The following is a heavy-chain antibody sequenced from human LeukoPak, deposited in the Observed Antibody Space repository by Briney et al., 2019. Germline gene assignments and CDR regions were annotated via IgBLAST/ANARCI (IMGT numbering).Heavy chain of an antibody. D-gene: IGHD3-22*01. V-gene: IGHV4-59*08. Sequence: SETLSLTCTVSGGSISSYYWSWIRQPPGKGLEWIGYIYYSGSTNYNPSLKSRVTISVDTSKNPLSLKLSSVTAADTAVYYCARIYYYDSSGYSTIYWYFDLWGRGTLVTVSS. CDR3: ARIYYYDSSGYSTIYWYFDL. J-gene: IGHJ2*01. CDR2: IYYSGST. CDR1: GGSISSYY.